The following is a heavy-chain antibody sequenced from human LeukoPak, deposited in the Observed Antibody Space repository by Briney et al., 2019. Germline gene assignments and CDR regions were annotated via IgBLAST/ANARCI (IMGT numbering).Heavy chain of an antibody. CDR2: INPNSGGT. V-gene: IGHV1-2*02. CDR3: AREVTEVGYCSSTSCYAAPGNIDY. J-gene: IGHJ4*02. D-gene: IGHD2-2*03. CDR1: GYTFTGYY. Sequence: ASVKVSCKASGYTFTGYYMHWVRQAPGQGLEWMGWINPNSGGTNYAQKLQGRVTMTRDTSISTAYMELSRLRSDDTAVYYCAREVTEVGYCSSTSCYAAPGNIDYWGQGTLVTVSS.